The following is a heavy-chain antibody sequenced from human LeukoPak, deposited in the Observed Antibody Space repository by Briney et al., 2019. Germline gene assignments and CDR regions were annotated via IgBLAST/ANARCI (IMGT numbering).Heavy chain of an antibody. V-gene: IGHV1-2*02. Sequence: EASVKVSCKASGYTFTNYYMHWVRQAPGQGLEWMGWINPDSGGTNYAQKFQGRVTMTRDTSISTAYMEVSRLRSDDTAVYYCAREGSGWYGNFDYWGQGTLVTVSS. D-gene: IGHD6-19*01. CDR3: AREGSGWYGNFDY. CDR1: GYTFTNYY. J-gene: IGHJ4*02. CDR2: INPDSGGT.